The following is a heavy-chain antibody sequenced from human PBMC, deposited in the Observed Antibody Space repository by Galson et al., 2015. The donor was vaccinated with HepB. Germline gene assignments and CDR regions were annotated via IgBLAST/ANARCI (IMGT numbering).Heavy chain of an antibody. CDR1: GFPFSRNW. V-gene: IGHV3-7*01. CDR3: ARDDDF. Sequence: SMRLACAVSGFPFSRNWMTWVRQAPGKGLEWVATMKQDGSGKFYVDSVKGRFTISRDNAKNSLYLQMNSQRVEDTAVYYCARDDDFWGQGTPVTVSS. CDR2: MKQDGSGK. J-gene: IGHJ4*02.